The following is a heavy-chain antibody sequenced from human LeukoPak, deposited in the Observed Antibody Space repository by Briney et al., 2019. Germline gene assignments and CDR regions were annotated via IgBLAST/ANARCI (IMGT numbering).Heavy chain of an antibody. CDR3: ASGIAVAANWFDP. J-gene: IGHJ5*02. CDR1: GFTFSSYE. D-gene: IGHD6-19*01. Sequence: GGSLRLSCAASGFTFSSYEMNWVRQAPGKGLEWVSYISSSGSTIYYADSVKGQFTISRDNAKNSLYLQMNSLRAEDTAVYYCASGIAVAANWFDPWGQGTLVTVSS. CDR2: ISSSGSTI. V-gene: IGHV3-48*03.